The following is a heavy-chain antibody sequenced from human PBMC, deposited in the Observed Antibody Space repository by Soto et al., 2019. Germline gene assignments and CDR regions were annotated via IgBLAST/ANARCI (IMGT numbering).Heavy chain of an antibody. Sequence: EVQLVESGGGLVKPGGSLRLSCAASGFTFSNVWMTWIRQAPGKGLEWVGSIKRKTDGEKTDYGAPVKGRFTVSRDDSKNTLYHQMNSLKTDDTGLYYCATSGWNDAFDIWGLGTMVTVSS. CDR2: IKRKTDGEKT. D-gene: IGHD1-1*01. CDR3: ATSGWNDAFDI. J-gene: IGHJ3*02. CDR1: GFTFSNVW. V-gene: IGHV3-15*01.